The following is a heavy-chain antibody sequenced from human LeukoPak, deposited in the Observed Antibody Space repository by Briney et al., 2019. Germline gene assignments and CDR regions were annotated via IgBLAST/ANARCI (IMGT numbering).Heavy chain of an antibody. Sequence: SETLSLTCAVYGGSFSGYYWSWIRQPPGKGLEWIGEINHSGSTNYNPSLKSRVTISVDTSKNQFSLKLSSVTAADMAVYYCARGGTGLFIADWGQGTLVTVSS. D-gene: IGHD1-1*01. CDR2: INHSGST. V-gene: IGHV4-34*01. CDR1: GGSFSGYY. CDR3: ARGGTGLFIAD. J-gene: IGHJ4*02.